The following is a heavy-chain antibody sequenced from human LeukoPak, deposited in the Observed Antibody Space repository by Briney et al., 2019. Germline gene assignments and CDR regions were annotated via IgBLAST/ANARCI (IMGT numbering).Heavy chain of an antibody. CDR3: ARDLGYSGFDWAP. V-gene: IGHV4-59*12. J-gene: IGHJ5*02. D-gene: IGHD5-12*01. Sequence: PSETLSLTCTVSGGSISSYYWSWIRQPPGKGLEWIGYIYYSGSTNYNPSLKSRVTISVDTSKNQFSLNLTSVTAADAAVYYCARDLGYSGFDWAPWGQGTLVTVSS. CDR1: GGSISSYY. CDR2: IYYSGST.